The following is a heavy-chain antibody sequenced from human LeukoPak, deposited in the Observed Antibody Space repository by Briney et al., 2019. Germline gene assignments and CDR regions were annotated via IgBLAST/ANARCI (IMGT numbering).Heavy chain of an antibody. V-gene: IGHV3-74*01. Sequence: GSLRLSCAASGFTFSNYWMHWIRQVPGKGLVWVSHIKTDGSATNYADSVKGRFTISRDNARNTLYLQMNSLRAEDTAVYYCVSGSLQSGYNFDYWGQGALVTVYS. CDR1: GFTFSNYW. CDR2: IKTDGSAT. D-gene: IGHD3-3*01. J-gene: IGHJ4*02. CDR3: VSGSLQSGYNFDY.